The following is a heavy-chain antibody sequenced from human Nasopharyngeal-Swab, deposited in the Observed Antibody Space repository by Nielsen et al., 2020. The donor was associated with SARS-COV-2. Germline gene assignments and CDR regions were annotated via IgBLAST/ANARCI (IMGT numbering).Heavy chain of an antibody. J-gene: IGHJ6*03. Sequence: GRSLRLSCAASGYTFSSYAMNWVRHAAGKGLEWVSTSASDDNTFYADSVKGRFTISRDKSKSTVHLQMNSLRAEDTAVYFCAKVRFSMYFFDMDVWGQGTTVTVSS. V-gene: IGHV3-23*01. CDR3: AKVRFSMYFFDMDV. CDR1: GYTFSSYA. D-gene: IGHD3-3*01. CDR2: SASDDNT.